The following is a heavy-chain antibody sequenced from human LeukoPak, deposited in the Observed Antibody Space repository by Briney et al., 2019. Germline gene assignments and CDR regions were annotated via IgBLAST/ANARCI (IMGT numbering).Heavy chain of an antibody. CDR1: GFTFSSYS. Sequence: GSLRLSCAASGFTFSSYSMNWVRQAPGKGLEWIGYIYYSRSTNYNPSLKSRVTISVDTSKNQFSLKLSSVTAADTAVYYCARDRLYSGYDYGWAFDYWGQGTLVTVSS. V-gene: IGHV4-59*01. J-gene: IGHJ4*02. CDR3: ARDRLYSGYDYGWAFDY. D-gene: IGHD5-12*01. CDR2: IYYSRST.